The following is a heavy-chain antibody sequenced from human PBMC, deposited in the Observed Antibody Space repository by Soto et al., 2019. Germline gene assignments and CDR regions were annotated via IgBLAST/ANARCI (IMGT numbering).Heavy chain of an antibody. CDR3: ATVFDL. CDR1: GFTLRSHR. Sequence: EVQLVESGGGLVQPGGSLRVSCAASGFTLRSHRIHWVRQAPGKGLEWVSRIDTDGGGTSYADSVKGRFTISTDNAKNTVYLQMNGLRAEDMAVYDWATVFDLRGQGTMVTVSS. J-gene: IGHJ5*02. V-gene: IGHV3-74*01. CDR2: IDTDGGGT.